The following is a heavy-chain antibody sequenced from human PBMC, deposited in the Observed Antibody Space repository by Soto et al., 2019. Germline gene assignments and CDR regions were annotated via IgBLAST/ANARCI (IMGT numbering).Heavy chain of an antibody. Sequence: SVKVSCKASGGTFSSYAISWVRQAPGQGLEWMGGIIPIFGTANYAQKFQGRVTITADESTSTAYMELSSLRSEDTAVYYCARGGCSSTSCYLNFDYWGQGTLVTVSS. CDR1: GGTFSSYA. CDR2: IIPIFGTA. V-gene: IGHV1-69*13. D-gene: IGHD2-2*01. J-gene: IGHJ4*02. CDR3: ARGGCSSTSCYLNFDY.